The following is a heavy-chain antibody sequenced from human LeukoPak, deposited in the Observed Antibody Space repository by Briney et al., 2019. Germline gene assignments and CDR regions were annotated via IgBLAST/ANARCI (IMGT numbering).Heavy chain of an antibody. J-gene: IGHJ5*02. D-gene: IGHD3-3*01. CDR1: GGSVSSGNYY. CDR3: ARRSGYSPNWFDP. V-gene: IGHV4-61*01. CDR2: IYYSGST. Sequence: SETLSLTCTVSGGSVSSGNYYWSWIRQPPGKGLEWIGNIYYSGSTNYNPSLKSRVTMSVDTSKNQFSLKLTSVTAADTAVYYCARRSGYSPNWFDPWGQGTLVTVSS.